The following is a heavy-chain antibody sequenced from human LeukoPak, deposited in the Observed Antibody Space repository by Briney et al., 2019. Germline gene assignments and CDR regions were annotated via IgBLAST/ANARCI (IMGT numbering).Heavy chain of an antibody. CDR2: IIPIFGTA. J-gene: IGHJ5*02. CDR1: GYTFTSYG. V-gene: IGHV1-69*13. Sequence: SVKVSCKASGYTFTSYGISWVRQAPGQGLEWMGGIIPIFGTANYAQKFQGRVTITADESTSTAYMELSSLRSEDTAVYYCATQGLGDYEGPWGQGTLVTVSS. D-gene: IGHD4-17*01. CDR3: ATQGLGDYEGP.